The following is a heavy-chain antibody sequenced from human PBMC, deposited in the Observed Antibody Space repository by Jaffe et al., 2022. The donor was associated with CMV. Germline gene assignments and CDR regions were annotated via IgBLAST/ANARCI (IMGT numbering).Heavy chain of an antibody. CDR1: GDSVSNSNYY. D-gene: IGHD3-9*01. V-gene: IGHV4-39*01. CDR2: IYYSGST. Sequence: QLQLQESGPGLVKPSETLSLTCTVSGDSVSNSNYYWGWIRQPPGKGLEWIGSIYYSGSTYYNPSLQSRVTISVDTSKNQFSLKLSSVTAAGTAVYYCARLRHFDWGTFDCWGQGTLVTVSS. CDR3: ARLRHFDWGTFDC. J-gene: IGHJ4*02.